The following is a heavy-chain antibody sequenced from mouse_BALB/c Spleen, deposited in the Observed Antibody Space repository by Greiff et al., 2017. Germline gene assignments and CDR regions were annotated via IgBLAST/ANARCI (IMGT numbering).Heavy chain of an antibody. CDR2: IWAGGST. V-gene: IGHV2-9*02. CDR1: GFSLTSYG. CDR3: ARNGYYRYGYAMDY. Sequence: VMLVESGPGLVAPSQSLSITCTVSGFSLTSYGVHWVRQPPGKGLEWLGVIWAGGSTNYNSALMSRLSISKDNSKSQVFLKMNSLQTDDTAMYYCARNGYYRYGYAMDYWGQGTSVTVSS. J-gene: IGHJ4*01. D-gene: IGHD2-14*01.